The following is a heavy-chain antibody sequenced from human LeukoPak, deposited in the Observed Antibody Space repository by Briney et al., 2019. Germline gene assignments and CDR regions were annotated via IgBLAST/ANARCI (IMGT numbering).Heavy chain of an antibody. J-gene: IGHJ4*02. CDR2: IYYSGST. D-gene: IGHD3-22*01. CDR3: ASSYYYDSSGYFDY. V-gene: IGHV4-59*01. Sequence: SETLSLTCTVSGGSISSYYWSWIRQPPGKGLEWIGYIYYSGSTNYNPSLKSRVTISVDTSKNQFSLKLSSVTAADTAVYYCASSYYYDSSGYFDYWGQGTLVTVSS. CDR1: GGSISSYY.